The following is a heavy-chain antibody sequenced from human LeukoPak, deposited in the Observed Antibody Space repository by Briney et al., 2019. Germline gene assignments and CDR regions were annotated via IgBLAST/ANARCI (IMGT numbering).Heavy chain of an antibody. CDR2: ISYDGSNK. D-gene: IGHD4-11*01. CDR3: VRDTFTTLDY. V-gene: IGHV3-30-3*01. J-gene: IGHJ4*02. Sequence: GGSLRLSCAASGFTFSSYAMHWVRQAPGKGLEWVAVISYDGSNKYYADSVKGRFTISRDNSKNTLYLQMHSLRAEDTALYYCVRDTFTTLDYWGQGTLVTVSS. CDR1: GFTFSSYA.